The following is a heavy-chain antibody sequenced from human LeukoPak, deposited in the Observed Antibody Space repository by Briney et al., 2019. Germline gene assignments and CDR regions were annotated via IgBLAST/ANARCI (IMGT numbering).Heavy chain of an antibody. J-gene: IGHJ3*02. D-gene: IGHD4-23*01. Sequence: SGGSLRLSCAASGFTFSSYGMHWVRQAPGKGLEWVAFIRYDGSNKYYADSVEGRFTISRDNSENTVYLQMSSLRIEDTAVYYGARVWTTVVTKGASDIWGKGTMVVVSS. V-gene: IGHV3-30*02. CDR2: IRYDGSNK. CDR3: ARVWTTVVTKGASDI. CDR1: GFTFSSYG.